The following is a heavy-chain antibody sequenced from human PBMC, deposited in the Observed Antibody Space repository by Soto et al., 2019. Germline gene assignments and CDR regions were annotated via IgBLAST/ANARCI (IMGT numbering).Heavy chain of an antibody. D-gene: IGHD3-3*01. Sequence: GGSLRLSCAASGFTFSSYGMHWVRQAPGKGLEWVAVIWYDGSNKYYADSVNGRFTISRDNSKNTLYLQMNRLRDEDTAVYYCERGTLAGVTYYDFWSGYWNYYGMDVWGQGTTVTVSS. CDR3: ERGTLAGVTYYDFWSGYWNYYGMDV. CDR1: GFTFSSYG. CDR2: IWYDGSNK. J-gene: IGHJ6*02. V-gene: IGHV3-33*01.